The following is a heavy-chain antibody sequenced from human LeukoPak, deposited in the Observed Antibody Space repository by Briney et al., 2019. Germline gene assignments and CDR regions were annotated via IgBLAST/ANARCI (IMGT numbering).Heavy chain of an antibody. CDR2: IYYSGSI. V-gene: IGHV4-59*08. J-gene: IGHJ3*02. Sequence: ASETLSLTCTVSGGSISGYYWSWIRRPPGKGLEWIGYIYYSGSINYNPSLKSRATISVDTSKNQFSLKLSSVTAADTAMYHCARHYGSGSRDAFDIWGQGTMVTVSS. D-gene: IGHD3-10*01. CDR1: GGSISGYY. CDR3: ARHYGSGSRDAFDI.